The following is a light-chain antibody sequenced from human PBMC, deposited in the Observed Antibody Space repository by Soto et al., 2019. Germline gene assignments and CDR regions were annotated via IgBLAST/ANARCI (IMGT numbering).Light chain of an antibody. J-gene: IGKJ1*01. CDR3: QQYNTYSPERT. CDR1: QSISSW. Sequence: DIQMTQSPSSVSASVGDRVTITCRASQSISSWLAWYQQKPGKAPKLLIYTASNLQSGVPSRFSGSGSGTEFTLTISGLQPDDFATYYCQQYNTYSPERTFGQGTKVDIK. CDR2: TAS. V-gene: IGKV1D-16*01.